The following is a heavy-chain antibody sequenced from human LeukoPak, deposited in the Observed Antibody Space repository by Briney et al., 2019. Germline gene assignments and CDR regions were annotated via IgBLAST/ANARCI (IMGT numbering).Heavy chain of an antibody. J-gene: IGHJ4*02. D-gene: IGHD3-22*01. V-gene: IGHV3-23*05. CDR2: TSGSGISK. CDR1: GFTFNNYA. Sequence: WGALRLSCVASGFTFNNYAMSWVRQAPGRGREWASSTSGSGISKDYADSVKGRFTISKDKSKNTLYLQMDNLRAEDTGVYFCARLPTFYYDSSGYHYDYWGQGTLVTVSS. CDR3: ARLPTFYYDSSGYHYDY.